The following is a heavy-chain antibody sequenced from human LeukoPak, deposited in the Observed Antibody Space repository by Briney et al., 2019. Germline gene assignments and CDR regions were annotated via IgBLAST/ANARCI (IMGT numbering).Heavy chain of an antibody. V-gene: IGHV3-7*04. Sequence: GGPLRLSCAPSGFTFSSYWMSWVRQAPGKGLEWVANIKQDGSEKYYEDSVKGRFTISRDNAQNSLYLQMNSLRAEDTAVYYCARGSGWPYYYYGMDVWGQGTTVTVSS. CDR1: GFTFSSYW. J-gene: IGHJ6*02. CDR2: IKQDGSEK. CDR3: ARGSGWPYYYYGMDV. D-gene: IGHD6-19*01.